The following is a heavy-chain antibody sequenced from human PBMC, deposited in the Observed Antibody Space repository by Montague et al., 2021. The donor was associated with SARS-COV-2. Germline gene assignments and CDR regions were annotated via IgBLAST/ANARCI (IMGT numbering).Heavy chain of an antibody. Sequence: TLSLTCTVSGASISNPNYSWGWFRQPAGKELEWIGRMFTSGSTTYNPSLKSRVTISVDTSKNQFSLRLNSVTAADTAVYYCVREGGSMTFDYWGQGILVTVSS. CDR1: GASISNPNYS. J-gene: IGHJ4*02. CDR3: VREGGSMTFDY. D-gene: IGHD1-26*01. V-gene: IGHV4-61*02. CDR2: MFTSGST.